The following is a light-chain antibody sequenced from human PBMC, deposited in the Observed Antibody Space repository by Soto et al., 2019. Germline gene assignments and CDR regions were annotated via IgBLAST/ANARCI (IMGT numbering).Light chain of an antibody. Sequence: EIVLTQSPGTLSLSPGERATLSCRASQSVTTSYLAWYQKKPGQPPRLLIYGASSRATGIPDRFSGSGSGTDFTLTISRLEPEDFAVYYCQQYGSSPLTFGEGTKVEIK. CDR2: GAS. J-gene: IGKJ4*02. V-gene: IGKV3-20*01. CDR3: QQYGSSPLT. CDR1: QSVTTSY.